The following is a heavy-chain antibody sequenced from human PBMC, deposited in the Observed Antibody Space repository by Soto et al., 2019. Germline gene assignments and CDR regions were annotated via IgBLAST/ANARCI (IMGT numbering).Heavy chain of an antibody. CDR3: ASERSAQYFDF. CDR2: IIPTFGTP. J-gene: IGHJ4*02. V-gene: IGHV1-69*06. Sequence: QVQLVQSGTVVQRRGSSVKVSCQASRGTFSSHGMAWVRQAPGQGLEWMGGIIPTFGTPTYAPKFQGRVTITADKSTNTAYMELSSLRSEDTGVYYCASERSAQYFDFWGQGTLITVSS. D-gene: IGHD1-26*01. CDR1: RGTFSSHG.